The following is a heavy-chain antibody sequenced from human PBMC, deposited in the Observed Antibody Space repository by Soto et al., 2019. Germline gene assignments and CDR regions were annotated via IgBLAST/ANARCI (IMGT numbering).Heavy chain of an antibody. D-gene: IGHD3-10*01. V-gene: IGHV1-18*04. Sequence: ASVNVSCKASGYTFTSYGISWVRQAPGQGLEWMGWISAYNGNTNYAQKLQGRVTMTTDTSTSTAYMELRSLRSDDTAVYYCARGITMVRGVIPRTNWFDPWGQGTLVTVSS. CDR2: ISAYNGNT. CDR1: GYTFTSYG. CDR3: ARGITMVRGVIPRTNWFDP. J-gene: IGHJ5*02.